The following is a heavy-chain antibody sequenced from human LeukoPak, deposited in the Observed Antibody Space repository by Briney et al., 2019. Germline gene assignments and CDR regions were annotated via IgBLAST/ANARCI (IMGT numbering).Heavy chain of an antibody. Sequence: GGSLRLSCAASGFTFSSYAMHWVRQAPGKGLERVAVISYDGSNKYYADSVKGRFTISRDNSKNTLYLQMNSLRAEDTAVYYCARDKSVSWGFDYWGQGTLVTVSS. CDR1: GFTFSSYA. V-gene: IGHV3-30*01. CDR2: ISYDGSNK. CDR3: ARDKSVSWGFDY. J-gene: IGHJ4*02. D-gene: IGHD3-16*01.